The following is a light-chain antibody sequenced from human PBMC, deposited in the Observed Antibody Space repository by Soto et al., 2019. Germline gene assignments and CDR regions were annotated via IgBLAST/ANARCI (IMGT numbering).Light chain of an antibody. J-gene: IGKJ4*01. CDR2: DAS. CDR3: QQDGSSPLT. CDR1: QSVSSY. Sequence: ELVMTQSPATRSVSPGERSTLSCRASQSVSSYLAWYQQKPGQAPRLLIYDASSRATGTPDRFTGSGSGTDFTLTISRLEPEDFAVYYCQQDGSSPLTFGGGTKVDVK. V-gene: IGKV3-20*01.